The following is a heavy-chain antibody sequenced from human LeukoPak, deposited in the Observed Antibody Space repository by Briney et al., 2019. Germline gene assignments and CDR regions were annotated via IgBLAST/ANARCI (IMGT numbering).Heavy chain of an antibody. D-gene: IGHD2-8*02. V-gene: IGHV3-9*01. CDR2: ITWGRDNF. Sequence: GGSLRLSCAVSGFIFDDYAMRWVRQAPGKGLEWVSGITWGRDNFAYAASVKGRFTISRDNADRSLYLQMTSLRVEDTAVYFCASRYCTGVNCFAASYMCMDVWGKGTTVTVSS. J-gene: IGHJ6*03. CDR1: GFIFDDYA. CDR3: ASRYCTGVNCFAASYMCMDV.